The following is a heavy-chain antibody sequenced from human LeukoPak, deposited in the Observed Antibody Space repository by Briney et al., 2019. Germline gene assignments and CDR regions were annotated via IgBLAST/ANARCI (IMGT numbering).Heavy chain of an antibody. CDR3: ARDQGSLTRSWYTGY. CDR2: INPYSGDT. D-gene: IGHD6-13*01. V-gene: IGHV1-2*06. CDR1: GYTFTGYH. J-gene: IGHJ4*02. Sequence: ASVKVSCKASGYTFTGYHIHWVRQAPGQGLEWMGRINPYSGDTNFAQKFQGRATMTRDTSITTAYMDLSSLTPDDTAVYFCARDQGSLTRSWYTGYWGQGTQATVSS.